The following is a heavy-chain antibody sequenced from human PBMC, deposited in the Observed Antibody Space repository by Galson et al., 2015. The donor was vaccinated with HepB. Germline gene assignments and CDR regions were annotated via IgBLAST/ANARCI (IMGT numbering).Heavy chain of an antibody. CDR3: ARDLPHETNGDSVEQAGTI. V-gene: IGHV3-11*05. Sequence: SLRLSCAASGFTFSDYYMSWIRQAPGKGLEWVSYISSSSSYTNYADSVKGRFTISRDNVKNSLYLQMNSLRAEDTAVYYCARDLPHETNGDSVEQAGTIWGQGTMVTVSS. D-gene: IGHD1-14*01. CDR2: ISSSSSYT. CDR1: GFTFSDYY. J-gene: IGHJ3*02.